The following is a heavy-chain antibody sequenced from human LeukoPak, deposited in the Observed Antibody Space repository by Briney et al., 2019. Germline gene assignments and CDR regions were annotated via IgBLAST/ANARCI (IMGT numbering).Heavy chain of an antibody. D-gene: IGHD4-17*01. J-gene: IGHJ4*02. CDR2: ISDSGGRT. V-gene: IGHV3-23*01. CDR1: GITLSNYG. CDR3: AFPTVTTRAGYFDY. Sequence: PGGSLRLSCAVSGITLSNYGMSWVRQAPGKGLEWVAGISDSGGRTNYADSVKGRFTISRDNSKSTLYLQMNSLRAEDTAVYYCAFPTVTTRAGYFDYWGQGTLVTVSS.